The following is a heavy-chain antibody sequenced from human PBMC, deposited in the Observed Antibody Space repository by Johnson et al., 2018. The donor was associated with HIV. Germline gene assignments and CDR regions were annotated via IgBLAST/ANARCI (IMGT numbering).Heavy chain of an antibody. D-gene: IGHD3-22*01. CDR3: AKGCRWLLERTYAFDI. CDR2: INSDGSNT. J-gene: IGHJ3*02. CDR1: GFTFSSYW. V-gene: IGHV3-74*03. Sequence: VQLVESGGGLIQPGGSLRLSCAASGFTFSSYWMHWVRQAPGKGLVWVSRINSDGSNTKYADSVKGRFTISRDNAKNTLYLQMNSLRVEDTAVYYCAKGCRWLLERTYAFDIWGQGTMVTVSS.